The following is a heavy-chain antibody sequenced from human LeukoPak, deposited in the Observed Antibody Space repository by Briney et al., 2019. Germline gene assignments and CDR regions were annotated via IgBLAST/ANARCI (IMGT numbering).Heavy chain of an antibody. CDR3: ARGVLSVGALPAAKCYFDY. J-gene: IGHJ4*02. CDR2: IIPIFGTA. V-gene: IGHV1-69*13. D-gene: IGHD2-2*01. CDR1: GGTFSSYA. Sequence: SVKVSCKASGGTFSSYAISWVRQAPGQGLEWMGGIIPIFGTANYAQKFQGRVTITADESTSTAYMELSSLRSEDTAVYYCARGVLSVGALPAAKCYFDYWGQGTLVTVSS.